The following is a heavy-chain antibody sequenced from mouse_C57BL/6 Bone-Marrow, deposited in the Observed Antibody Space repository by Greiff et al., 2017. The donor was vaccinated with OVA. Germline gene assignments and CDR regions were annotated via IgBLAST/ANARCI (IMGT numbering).Heavy chain of an antibody. J-gene: IGHJ1*03. CDR3: ARRFITTVVAPYWYFDV. Sequence: VQLQQSGPVLVKPGASVKMSCKASGYTFTDYYMNWVKQSHGKSLEWIGVINPYNGGTSYNQKFKGKATLTVDKSSSTAYMELNSLTSEDSAVYYCARRFITTVVAPYWYFDVWGTGTTVTVSS. CDR1: GYTFTDYY. V-gene: IGHV1-19*01. CDR2: INPYNGGT. D-gene: IGHD1-1*01.